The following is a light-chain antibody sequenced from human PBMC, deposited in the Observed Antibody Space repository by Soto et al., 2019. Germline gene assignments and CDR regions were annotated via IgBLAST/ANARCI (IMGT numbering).Light chain of an antibody. CDR2: EVS. V-gene: IGLV2-14*01. CDR1: SSDVGGYNY. J-gene: IGLJ1*01. Sequence: QSVLTQPASVSGSPGQSITISCTGTSSDVGGYNYVSWYQLHPGKAPKLMIYEVSNRPSGVSNRFSGSKSGNTASLTISGLQPEDEADYYCCSYTSSTIYVLGTGTKVTVL. CDR3: CSYTSSTIYV.